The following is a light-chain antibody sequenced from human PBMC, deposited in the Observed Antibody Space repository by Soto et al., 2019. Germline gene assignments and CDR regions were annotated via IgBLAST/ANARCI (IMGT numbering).Light chain of an antibody. V-gene: IGKV2-28*01. J-gene: IGKJ4*01. CDR1: QSLLHSNGHNC. CDR2: LGS. CDR3: MQPLQSPVT. Sequence: DIVMTQSPVSLPVTPGEPASISCRSSQSLLHSNGHNCLDWYLQKPGQSPHLLIYLGSNRASGVPDRFSGSGSGTVFTLKISRVEAEDVGVYYCMQPLQSPVTFGGGTKVEIK.